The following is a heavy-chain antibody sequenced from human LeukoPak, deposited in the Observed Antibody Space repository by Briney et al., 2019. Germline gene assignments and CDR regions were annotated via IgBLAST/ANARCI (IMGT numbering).Heavy chain of an antibody. CDR2: IWYDGSIK. J-gene: IGHJ6*02. CDR3: ARIACTGGNCKPYYYYGLDV. V-gene: IGHV3-33*01. Sequence: GGSLRLSCAASGFTFSTYGMHWVRQAPGKGLEWVGGIWYDGSIKNYADSVKGRFTFSRDKSKSTLYLQVNSLRAEDTAVYYCARIACTGGNCKPYYYYGLDVWGQGTTVTVSS. D-gene: IGHD2-8*02. CDR1: GFTFSTYG.